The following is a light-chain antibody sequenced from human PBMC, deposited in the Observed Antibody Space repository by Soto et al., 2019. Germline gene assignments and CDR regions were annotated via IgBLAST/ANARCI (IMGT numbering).Light chain of an antibody. V-gene: IGLV2-14*01. Sequence: QSVLTQPASVSGSPEQSITISCTGTSSDVGGYNYVSWYQQHPGKAPKLMIYEVSNRPSGVSNRFSGSKSGNTASLTISGLQAEDEADYYCSSYTSSSTLVFGTGTKVTVL. CDR2: EVS. CDR1: SSDVGGYNY. CDR3: SSYTSSSTLV. J-gene: IGLJ1*01.